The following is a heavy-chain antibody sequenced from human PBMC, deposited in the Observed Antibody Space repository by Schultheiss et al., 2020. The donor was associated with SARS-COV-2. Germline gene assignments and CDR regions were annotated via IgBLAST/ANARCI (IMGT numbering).Heavy chain of an antibody. Sequence: SETLSLTCTVSGGSISSYYWSWIRQPPGKGLEWIGYIYYSGSTNYNPSLKSRVTISVDTSKNQFSLKLSSVTAADTAVYYCARVEYYYDSSGYFDYWGQGTLVTVSS. CDR3: ARVEYYYDSSGYFDY. CDR2: IYYSGST. V-gene: IGHV4-59*12. D-gene: IGHD3-22*01. CDR1: GGSISSYY. J-gene: IGHJ4*02.